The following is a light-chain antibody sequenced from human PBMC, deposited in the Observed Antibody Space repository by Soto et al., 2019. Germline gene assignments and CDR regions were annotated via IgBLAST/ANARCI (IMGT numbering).Light chain of an antibody. J-gene: IGKJ1*01. CDR1: QNVNSN. V-gene: IGKV3-15*01. CDR2: VAS. Sequence: EILMTQSPATLSVSPGERATLSCRASQNVNSNLAWYQQKPGQAPRLLIYVASTRATGIPARFSGSGSGTEFTLTISSLQSEDSAVYYCQQYNNWPSWTFGQWTKVEIK. CDR3: QQYNNWPSWT.